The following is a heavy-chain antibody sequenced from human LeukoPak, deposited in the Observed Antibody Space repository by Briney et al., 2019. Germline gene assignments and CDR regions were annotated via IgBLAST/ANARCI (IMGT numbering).Heavy chain of an antibody. V-gene: IGHV1-69*05. D-gene: IGHD3-22*01. J-gene: IGHJ3*02. CDR3: ARYLPNYYDSSGQNAFDI. CDR2: IIPIFGTA. Sequence: SVKVSCKASGGTFSSYAISWVRQAPGQGLEWMGGIIPIFGTANYAQKLQGRVTITTDESTSTAYMELSSLRSEDTAVYYCARYLPNYYDSSGQNAFDIWGQGTMVTVSS. CDR1: GGTFSSYA.